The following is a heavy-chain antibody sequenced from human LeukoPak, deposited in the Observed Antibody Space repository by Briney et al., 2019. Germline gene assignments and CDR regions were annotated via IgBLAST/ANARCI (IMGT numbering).Heavy chain of an antibody. CDR2: IYHSGGT. Sequence: PSETLSLTCTVSGGSISSSSYSWGWIRQPPGKGLEWIGVIYHSGGTYYNPSLKSRLTMSVDTSKNQFSLKLSSVTATDTAVYYCASLIAAGYFDHCGQGTLVTVSS. J-gene: IGHJ4*02. V-gene: IGHV4-39*01. CDR3: ASLIAAGYFDH. D-gene: IGHD6-13*01. CDR1: GGSISSSSYS.